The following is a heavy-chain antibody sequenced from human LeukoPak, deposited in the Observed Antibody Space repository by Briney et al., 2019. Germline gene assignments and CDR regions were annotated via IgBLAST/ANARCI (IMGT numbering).Heavy chain of an antibody. CDR2: INHSGST. V-gene: IGHV4-34*01. CDR1: GGSFSGYY. CDR3: ARPRYSSGWSIFGY. D-gene: IGHD6-19*01. Sequence: SETLSLTCAVYGGSFSGYYWSWIRQPPGKGLEWIGEINHSGSTNYNPSLKSRVTISVDTSKNQFSLKLSSVTAADTAVYYCARPRYSSGWSIFGYWGQGTLVTVSS. J-gene: IGHJ4*02.